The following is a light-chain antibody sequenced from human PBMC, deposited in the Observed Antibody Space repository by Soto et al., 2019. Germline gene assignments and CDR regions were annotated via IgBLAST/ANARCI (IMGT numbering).Light chain of an antibody. J-gene: IGLJ2*01. CDR3: SSYTSGSTYVV. Sequence: QSALTQPASVSGSPGQSITISCTGTSSDVGGYNYVSWYQQHPGKAPKLMIYEVNNRPSGVSNRFSGSKSGNTASLTISGIQAEDEGDYYCSSYTSGSTYVVFGGGTKVTVL. V-gene: IGLV2-14*01. CDR2: EVN. CDR1: SSDVGGYNY.